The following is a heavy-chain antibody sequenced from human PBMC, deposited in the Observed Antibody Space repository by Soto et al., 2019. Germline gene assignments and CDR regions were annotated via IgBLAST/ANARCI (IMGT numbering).Heavy chain of an antibody. J-gene: IGHJ5*02. D-gene: IGHD2-2*01. Sequence: QVQLVQSGGEVKRPGASVKVSCKTSGYTFSNYGITWVRQAPGQPLEWLGWISLYSDGTNYAQKFQGRVTMTTDTSRTTAYVKLRILISDDTAVYYFARVVTGAEAGCGPGGKGTLVTVSS. CDR2: ISLYSDGT. CDR1: GYTFSNYG. V-gene: IGHV1-18*01. CDR3: ARVVTGAEAGCGP.